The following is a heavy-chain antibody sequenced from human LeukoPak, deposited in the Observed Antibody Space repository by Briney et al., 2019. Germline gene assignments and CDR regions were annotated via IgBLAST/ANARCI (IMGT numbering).Heavy chain of an antibody. Sequence: SETLSLTCTVSGGSISSYYWSWIRQPPGKGLEWIGYIYTSGSTNYNPSLKSRVTISVDTSKNQFSLKLSSVTAADTAVYYCARLWDYVDAFDIWGQGTMVTVSS. J-gene: IGHJ3*02. CDR2: IYTSGST. V-gene: IGHV4-4*09. CDR3: ARLWDYVDAFDI. D-gene: IGHD4-17*01. CDR1: GGSISSYY.